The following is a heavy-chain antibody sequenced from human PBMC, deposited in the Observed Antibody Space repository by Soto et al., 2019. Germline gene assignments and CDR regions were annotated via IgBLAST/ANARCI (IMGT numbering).Heavy chain of an antibody. CDR1: GFTFSDYY. CDR2: ISSRSSYT. CDR3: ARDRALSTTTTFDY. J-gene: IGHJ4*02. D-gene: IGHD5-12*01. V-gene: IGHV3-11*05. Sequence: QVQLVESGGGLVKPGGSLRLSCAASGFTFSDYYMSLIRQAPGKVLEWVSYISSRSSYTNFADSVKGRFTIARDNAKNSLYLQMNSLRAEDTAVYYCARDRALSTTTTFDYWGQGTLVTVSS.